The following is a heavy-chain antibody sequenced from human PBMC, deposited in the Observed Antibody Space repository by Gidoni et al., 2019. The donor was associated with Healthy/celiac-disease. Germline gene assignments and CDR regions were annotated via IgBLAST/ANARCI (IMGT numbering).Heavy chain of an antibody. CDR2: ISGSGGST. D-gene: IGHD3-22*01. Sequence: EVQLVESGGGLVQPGGSLRLSCAASGFTFRSYAMSWVRQAPGKGLEWVSAISGSGGSTYYADSVKGRFTISRDNSKNTLYLQMNSLRAEDTAVYYCAKDGRYYDSSYDWFDPWGQGTLVTVSS. V-gene: IGHV3-23*04. CDR1: GFTFRSYA. J-gene: IGHJ5*02. CDR3: AKDGRYYDSSYDWFDP.